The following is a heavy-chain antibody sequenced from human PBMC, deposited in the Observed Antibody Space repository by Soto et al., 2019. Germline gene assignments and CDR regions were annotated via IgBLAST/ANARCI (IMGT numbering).Heavy chain of an antibody. D-gene: IGHD7-27*01. CDR2: GSHSGNT. V-gene: IGHV4-34*02. J-gene: IGHJ4*02. CDR3: ARAKFESTGWHQFDI. Sequence: QVHLEQRGAGLLKPSETLSLTCTVSGGSFTGHFWSWVRQPPGKGLEWIGEGSHSGNTKYYPSLRSRVPLSVDSSKNQISLALTSVTAADTAVYYCARAKFESTGWHQFDIWGQGTLVTVSS. CDR1: GGSFTGHF.